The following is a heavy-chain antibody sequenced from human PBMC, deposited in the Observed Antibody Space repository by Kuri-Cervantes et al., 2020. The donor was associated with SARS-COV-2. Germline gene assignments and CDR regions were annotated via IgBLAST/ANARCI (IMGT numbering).Heavy chain of an antibody. Sequence: GGSLRLSCKGSGYNFPPYWIGCVRQLPGKGLEWMGIIYPDDCYTRFSPSFQGQVTISADKSNNTAYLQLSSLKASDTAMYYCARRAAPGSVVDSWGQGTLVTVSS. CDR2: IYPDDCYT. D-gene: IGHD6-13*01. CDR1: GYNFPPYW. CDR3: ARRAAPGSVVDS. V-gene: IGHV5-51*01. J-gene: IGHJ4*02.